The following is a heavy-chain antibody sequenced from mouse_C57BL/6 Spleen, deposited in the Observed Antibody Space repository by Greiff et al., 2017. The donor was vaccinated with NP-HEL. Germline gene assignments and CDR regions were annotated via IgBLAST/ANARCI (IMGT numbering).Heavy chain of an antibody. V-gene: IGHV3-6*01. CDR2: ISYDGSN. CDR3: ARGREDFDY. CDR1: GYSITSGYS. J-gene: IGHJ2*01. D-gene: IGHD3-1*01. Sequence: DVKLQESGPGLVKPSQSLSLTCSVTGYSITSGYSWNWIRQFPGNNLEWMGYISYDGSNNYNPSLKNRISITRDTSKNQFFLKLNSVTTEDTATYYCARGREDFDYWGQGTTLTVSS.